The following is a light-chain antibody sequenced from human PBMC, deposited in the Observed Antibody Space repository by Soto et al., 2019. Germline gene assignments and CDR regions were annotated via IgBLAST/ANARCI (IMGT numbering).Light chain of an antibody. CDR1: QSITTN. CDR3: QQYNDWPPKRT. Sequence: EVVMTQSPVTLSVSPGERATLSCRASQSITTNLAWYQQKPGQAPRLLIYGASTRATGVPARFSGSGSGTQFTLTISSLQSEDFALYYGQQYNDWPPKRTFGQGTRVDVK. CDR2: GAS. V-gene: IGKV3-15*01. J-gene: IGKJ1*01.